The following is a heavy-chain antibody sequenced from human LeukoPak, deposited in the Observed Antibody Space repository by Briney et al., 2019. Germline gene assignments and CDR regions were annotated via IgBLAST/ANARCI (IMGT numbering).Heavy chain of an antibody. Sequence: GGSLRLSCAASGFSFISYTMNWVRQTPGKGLEWVSSISSTSDYIYYADSVKGRFTISRDNAKNSLLLQMNSLRAEDTAVYYCARGYDFPVEWFDPWGQGTLVTVSS. CDR1: GFSFISYT. V-gene: IGHV3-21*01. CDR3: ARGYDFPVEWFDP. CDR2: ISSTSDYI. D-gene: IGHD3-3*01. J-gene: IGHJ5*02.